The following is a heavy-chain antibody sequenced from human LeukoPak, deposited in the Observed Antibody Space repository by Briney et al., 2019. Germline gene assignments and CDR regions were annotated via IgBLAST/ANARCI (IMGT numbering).Heavy chain of an antibody. V-gene: IGHV3-7*01. D-gene: IGHD2-21*02. CDR3: ARSPRDCGGDTCYSWFGP. CDR1: GFTFSTYW. CDR2: IKQDGSQK. J-gene: IGHJ5*02. Sequence: GGSLRLSCAASGFTFSTYWMNWVRQGPGKGLEWVANIKQDGSQKYYVDSVRGRFTISRDNAKNSLYLQMNSLRAEDTAVYYCARSPRDCGGDTCYSWFGPWGQGTLVTVSS.